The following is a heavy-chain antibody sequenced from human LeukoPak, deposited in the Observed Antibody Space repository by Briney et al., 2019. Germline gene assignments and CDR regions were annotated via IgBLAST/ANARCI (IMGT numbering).Heavy chain of an antibody. CDR1: GFTFNTYA. CDR2: MTSDGSDS. V-gene: IGHV3-33*01. CDR3: ARDQSPKWGSGERYFDY. Sequence: GGSLRHSCVAPGFTFNTYAMHWVRHAPGKGPAWLAVMTSDGSDSYYADSVKGRFNIFRDNSKNTLYLQMNSLRGEDTAVYYCARDQSPKWGSGERYFDYWGLGTLVTVSS. D-gene: IGHD7-27*01. J-gene: IGHJ4*02.